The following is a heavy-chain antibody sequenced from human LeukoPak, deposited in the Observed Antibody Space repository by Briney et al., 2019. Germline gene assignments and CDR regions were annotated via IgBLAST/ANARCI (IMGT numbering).Heavy chain of an antibody. CDR2: MRYDGSDE. J-gene: IGHJ4*02. CDR3: AKVPPTVVNFDY. D-gene: IGHD4-23*01. CDR1: GFSFSTYG. Sequence: GGSLRLSCAASGFSFSTYGMNWVRQAPGKGLEWVAFMRYDGSDEYHADSVKGRFTISRDNSNSTLFLQMNSLRAEDTAVYYCAKVPPTVVNFDYWGQGTLVTVSS. V-gene: IGHV3-30*02.